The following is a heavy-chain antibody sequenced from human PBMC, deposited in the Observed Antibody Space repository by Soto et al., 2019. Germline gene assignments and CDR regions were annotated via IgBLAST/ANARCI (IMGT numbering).Heavy chain of an antibody. J-gene: IGHJ5*02. CDR3: ASSGIVGREVNTWFDP. V-gene: IGHV4-59*01. CDR1: AGSITTSY. D-gene: IGHD3-22*01. CDR2: ISYRGST. Sequence: PSETLSLTCTVSAGSITTSYWSWIRQPLGKALEWIGYISYRGSTNYNPSLKSRLTISIDTSKSQISLKLTSMTTADTAVYYCASSGIVGREVNTWFDPWGQGXLVTVSS.